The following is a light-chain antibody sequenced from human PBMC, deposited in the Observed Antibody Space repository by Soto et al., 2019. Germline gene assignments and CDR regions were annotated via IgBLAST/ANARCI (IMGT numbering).Light chain of an antibody. V-gene: IGKV3-15*01. CDR1: QSVSSN. CDR3: QQYSSWPLT. CDR2: AAS. Sequence: EIVMTQSQATLYVSAGEGATLSCRASQSVSSNLAWYQQKPGQAPRLLIYAASTRATGIPARFTGSGSGTEFTLTISSLQSDDVAVYYCQQYSSWPLTFGGGTKGEIK. J-gene: IGKJ4*01.